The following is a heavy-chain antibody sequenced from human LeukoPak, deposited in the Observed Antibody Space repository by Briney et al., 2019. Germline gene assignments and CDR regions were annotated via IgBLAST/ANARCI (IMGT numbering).Heavy chain of an antibody. J-gene: IGHJ4*02. CDR3: AKITKATTPNY. Sequence: PGGSLRLSCAASGFTVSSNYMSWVRQAPGKGLEWVSGITDSGRKTYYADSVKGRFSISRDNSKNTVYLQMSDLRAEDTAVYYCAKITKATTPNYWGQGTLVTVSS. CDR2: TDSGRKT. D-gene: IGHD4-17*01. CDR1: GFTVSSNY. V-gene: IGHV3-53*01.